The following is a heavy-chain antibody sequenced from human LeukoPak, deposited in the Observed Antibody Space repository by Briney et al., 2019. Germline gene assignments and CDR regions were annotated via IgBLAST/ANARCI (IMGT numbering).Heavy chain of an antibody. CDR1: GGTFSSYA. D-gene: IGHD6-19*01. CDR2: IIPIFGAA. CDR3: ARGNAAVAGTDAFDI. Sequence: SVKVSCKASGGTFSSYAISWVRQAPGQGLEWMGGIIPIFGAANYAQKFQGRVTITADKSTSTAYMELSSLRSEDTAVYYCARGNAAVAGTDAFDIWGQGTMVTVSS. V-gene: IGHV1-69*06. J-gene: IGHJ3*02.